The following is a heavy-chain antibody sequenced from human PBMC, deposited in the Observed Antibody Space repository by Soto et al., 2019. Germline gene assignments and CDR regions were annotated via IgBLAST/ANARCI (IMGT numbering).Heavy chain of an antibody. D-gene: IGHD3-3*01. V-gene: IGHV1-18*01. CDR2: ISPYNGNT. CDR1: GYTFRNYG. Sequence: QVQLVQSGAEVKRPGASVKVSCKASGYTFRNYGITWVRQAPGQGLEWMAWISPYNGNTNYVQDLQGRVTMTTDTSTSTAYMELRSLTSEDTAMYYCARDLVSGSDFWRAYNGGYFDYWGQGTLVTVSS. CDR3: ARDLVSGSDFWRAYNGGYFDY. J-gene: IGHJ4*02.